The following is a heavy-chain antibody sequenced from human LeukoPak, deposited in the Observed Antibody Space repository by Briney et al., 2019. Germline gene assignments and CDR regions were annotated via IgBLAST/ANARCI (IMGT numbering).Heavy chain of an antibody. CDR3: ARHGAPYKNWFDP. V-gene: IGHV5-51*01. CDR1: GYRFTNYW. CDR2: IYPGDSDT. Sequence: GESLKISCNGSGYRFTNYWIGWVRQFPGKGMEWMGIIYPGDSDTRYSPSFQGQVTMSADKSISTAYLQWSSLKASDTAMYYCARHGAPYKNWFDPWGQGTLVTVSS. J-gene: IGHJ5*02. D-gene: IGHD5-24*01.